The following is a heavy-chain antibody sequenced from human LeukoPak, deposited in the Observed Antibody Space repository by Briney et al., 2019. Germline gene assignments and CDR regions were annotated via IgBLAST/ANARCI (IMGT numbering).Heavy chain of an antibody. D-gene: IGHD2/OR15-2a*01. J-gene: IGHJ6*02. Sequence: PGGSLKLSCAASGFTFSSYDMHWVRQATGKGLEWVSAIGTAGDTYYPGSVKGRFTISRDNAKNSLYLQMNSLRAEDTALYYCAKDVKGYYYYYGMDVWAKGPRSPSP. V-gene: IGHV3-13*01. CDR2: IGTAGDT. CDR3: AKDVKGYYYYYGMDV. CDR1: GFTFSSYD.